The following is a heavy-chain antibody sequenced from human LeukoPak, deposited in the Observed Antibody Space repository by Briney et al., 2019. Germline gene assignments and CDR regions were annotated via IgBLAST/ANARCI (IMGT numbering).Heavy chain of an antibody. V-gene: IGHV3-74*01. CDR2: INSDGGST. Sequence: GGSLRLSCAASGFTFSSYWMHWVRQAPGKGLVWVSRINSDGGSTSYADSVKGRFTISRDNAKNTLYLQMNSLRAEDTAVYYCARATSGTSYNYWGQGTLVTVSS. CDR1: GFTFSSYW. J-gene: IGHJ4*02. D-gene: IGHD3-10*01. CDR3: ARATSGTSYNY.